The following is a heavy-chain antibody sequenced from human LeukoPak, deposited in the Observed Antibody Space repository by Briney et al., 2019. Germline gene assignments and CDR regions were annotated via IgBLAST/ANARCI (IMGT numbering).Heavy chain of an antibody. D-gene: IGHD3/OR15-3a*01. J-gene: IGHJ2*01. V-gene: IGHV4-31*03. CDR3: ARDTRTGSSWYFDL. CDR1: GDSFSSGGYF. CDR2: IYYSGST. Sequence: SETLSLTCTVSGDSFSSGGYFWSWIRQHPGKGLEGIGYIYYSGSTYYNPSLQSRVTMSVDTSKNQFSLKLSSVTAADTAVYYCARDTRTGSSWYFDLWGRGTLVTVSS.